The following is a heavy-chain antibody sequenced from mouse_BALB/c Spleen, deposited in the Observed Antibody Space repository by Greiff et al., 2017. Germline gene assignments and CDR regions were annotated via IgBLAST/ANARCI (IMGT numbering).Heavy chain of an antibody. CDR2: IDPFNGGT. D-gene: IGHD4-1*01. CDR3: ARSTGTLYAMDY. J-gene: IGHJ4*01. CDR1: GYSFTSYY. V-gene: IGHV1-28*01. Sequence: EVQLQQSGPELMKPGASVKISCKASGYSFTSYYMHWVKQSHGKSLEWIGNIDPFNGGTSYNQKFKGKATLTVDKSSRTAYMHLSSLTSEDSAVYYCARSTGTLYAMDYWGQGTSVTVSS.